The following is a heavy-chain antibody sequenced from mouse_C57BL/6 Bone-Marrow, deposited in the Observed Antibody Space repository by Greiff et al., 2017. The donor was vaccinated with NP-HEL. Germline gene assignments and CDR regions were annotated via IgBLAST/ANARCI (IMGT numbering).Heavy chain of an antibody. V-gene: IGHV1-15*01. D-gene: IGHD1-1*01. CDR3: TRWGLRLYYFDY. Sequence: VQLQQSGAELVRPGASVTLSCKASGYTFTDYEMHWVKQTPVHGLEWIGAIDPETGGTAYTQKFTGKAILTADKSSSTAYMELRSLTSEDSAVYYCTRWGLRLYYFDYWGQGTTLTVSS. CDR2: IDPETGGT. J-gene: IGHJ2*01. CDR1: GYTFTDYE.